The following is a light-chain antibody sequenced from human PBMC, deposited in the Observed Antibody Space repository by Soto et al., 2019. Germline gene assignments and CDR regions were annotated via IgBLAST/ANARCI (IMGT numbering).Light chain of an antibody. J-gene: IGKJ2*01. CDR3: QQYGSSPRT. CDR2: GAS. CDR1: QSVTSSY. V-gene: IGKV3-20*01. Sequence: EIVLTQSPGTLPLSPGERATLSCRASQSVTSSYLAWYQQKPGQAPRLLIYGASSRATSIPDRFSGSGSGTDFTLTISRLEPEDFAVYYCQQYGSSPRTFGQGTKLEIK.